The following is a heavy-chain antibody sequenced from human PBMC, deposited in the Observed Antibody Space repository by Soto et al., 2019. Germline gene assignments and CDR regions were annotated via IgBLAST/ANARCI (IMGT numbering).Heavy chain of an antibody. CDR2: ISYDGSNK. V-gene: IGHV3-30*18. J-gene: IGHJ6*02. CDR3: AKDLLVPGRAYGMDV. D-gene: IGHD2-8*02. Sequence: QVQLVESGGGVVQPGRSLRLSCAASGFTLSSYGMHWVRQAPGKGLEWVAVISYDGSNKYYADSVKGRFTISRDNSKNTFYLQMNSLRAEDTAVYYCAKDLLVPGRAYGMDVWGQGTTVTVSS. CDR1: GFTLSSYG.